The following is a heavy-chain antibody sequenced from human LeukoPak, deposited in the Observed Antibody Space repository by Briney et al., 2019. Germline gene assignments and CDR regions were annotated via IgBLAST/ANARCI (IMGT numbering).Heavy chain of an antibody. CDR2: INPNSGGT. CDR3: ARDAVIRGSGSSNWFDP. CDR1: GYTFTGYY. V-gene: IGHV1-2*02. J-gene: IGHJ5*02. D-gene: IGHD3-10*01. Sequence: ASVKVSCKASGYTFTGYYMHWVRQAPGQGHEWMGWINPNSGGTKYAQKFQGRVTMTRDTSFSTAYMELGGLRSDDTAVYYCARDAVIRGSGSSNWFDPWGQGTLVTVSS.